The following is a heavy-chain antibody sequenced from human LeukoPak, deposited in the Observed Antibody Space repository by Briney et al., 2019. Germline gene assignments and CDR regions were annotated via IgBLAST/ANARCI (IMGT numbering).Heavy chain of an antibody. V-gene: IGHV1-69*13. J-gene: IGHJ4*02. Sequence: SVKVSCKASGGTFSSYAISWVRQAPGQGLEWMGGIIPIFGTANYAQKFQGRVTITADESTSTAYMELSSLRSEDTAVYYCASGYCSSTSCYWGYYFDYWGQGTLVTVSS. CDR1: GGTFSSYA. D-gene: IGHD2-2*03. CDR2: IIPIFGTA. CDR3: ASGYCSSTSCYWGYYFDY.